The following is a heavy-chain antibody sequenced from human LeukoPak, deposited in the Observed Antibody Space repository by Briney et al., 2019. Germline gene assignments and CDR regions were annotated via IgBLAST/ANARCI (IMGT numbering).Heavy chain of an antibody. V-gene: IGHV4-39*01. Sequence: SETLSLTCTVSGGSISSSDYLWAWVRQPPGKGLEWIGNFYYNGVTSYNPSLKSRVTISVDTSKNQFSLNLTSVTAADTALYYCVRRNYVSGRIDPWGQGTLVTVSS. CDR3: VRRNYVSGRIDP. J-gene: IGHJ5*02. D-gene: IGHD3-16*01. CDR2: FYYNGVT. CDR1: GGSISSSDYL.